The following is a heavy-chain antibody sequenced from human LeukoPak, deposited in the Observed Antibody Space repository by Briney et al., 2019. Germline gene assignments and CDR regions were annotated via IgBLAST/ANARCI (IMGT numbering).Heavy chain of an antibody. V-gene: IGHV3-30-3*01. D-gene: IGHD4-23*01. Sequence: GRSLRLSCAASGFTFSSYAMHWVRQAPGKGLEWVAVISYDGSNKYYADSVKGRFTISRDNSKNTLYLQMNSLRAEDTAVYYCARVLRWYHSFDYWGQGTLVTVSS. J-gene: IGHJ4*02. CDR2: ISYDGSNK. CDR3: ARVLRWYHSFDY. CDR1: GFTFSSYA.